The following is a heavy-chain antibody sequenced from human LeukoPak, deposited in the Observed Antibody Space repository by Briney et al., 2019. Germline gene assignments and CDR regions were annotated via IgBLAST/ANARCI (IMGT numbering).Heavy chain of an antibody. CDR3: TRGGRLHPQSPY. CDR1: GFTFSTYW. CDR2: IKQDGSDI. D-gene: IGHD3-16*01. Sequence: GGSPRLSCAASGFTFSTYWMSWVRQAPGKGLEWVANIKQDGSDIYYVDSVKGRFTISRDNAKNSLYLQMSSLRAEDTAVYYCTRGGRLHPQSPYWGQGTLVTVSS. J-gene: IGHJ4*02. V-gene: IGHV3-7*01.